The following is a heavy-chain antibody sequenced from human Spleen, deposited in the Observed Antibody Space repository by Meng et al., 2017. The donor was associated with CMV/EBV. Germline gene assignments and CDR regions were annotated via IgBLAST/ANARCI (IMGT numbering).Heavy chain of an antibody. V-gene: IGHV4-39*01. D-gene: IGHD5-12*01. CDR2: IYYSEST. J-gene: IGHJ4*02. CDR1: GGSISSSSYY. Sequence: SGGSISSSSYYWSWIRQPPGKGLEWIGSIYYSESTYYNPSRKSRVTISVDTSKNQFSLKLSSVTAADTAVYYCARHYSGYVSQIDYWGQGTLVTVSS. CDR3: ARHYSGYVSQIDY.